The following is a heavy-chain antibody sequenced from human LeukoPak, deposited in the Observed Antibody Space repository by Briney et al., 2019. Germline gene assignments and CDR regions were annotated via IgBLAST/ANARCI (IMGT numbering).Heavy chain of an antibody. J-gene: IGHJ4*02. Sequence: GGSLRLSCAASGFTVSSNYMSWVSQAPGKGLEWVSVIYTSGSTYYADSVKGRFTISRDNSQNTVDLQMNSLRTEDTAVYYCTKGLWAGVSAARDWGQGALVTVSS. D-gene: IGHD2-8*01. V-gene: IGHV3-66*01. CDR2: IYTSGST. CDR3: TKGLWAGVSAARD. CDR1: GFTVSSNY.